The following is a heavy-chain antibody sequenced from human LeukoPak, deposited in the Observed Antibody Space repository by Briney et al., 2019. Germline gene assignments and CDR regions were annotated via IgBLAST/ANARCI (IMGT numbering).Heavy chain of an antibody. V-gene: IGHV4-39*02. CDR3: AREGGDIVVVPAANWFDP. Sequence: SETLSLTCTVSGGSISSSSYYWGWIRQPPGKGLERIGSIYYSGSTYYNPSLKSRVTISVDTSKNQFSLKLSSVTAADTAVYYCAREGGDIVVVPAANWFDPWGQGTLVTVSS. CDR2: IYYSGST. CDR1: GGSISSSSYY. D-gene: IGHD2-2*01. J-gene: IGHJ5*02.